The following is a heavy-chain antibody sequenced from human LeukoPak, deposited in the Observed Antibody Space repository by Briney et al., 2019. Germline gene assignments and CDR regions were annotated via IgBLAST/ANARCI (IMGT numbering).Heavy chain of an antibody. J-gene: IGHJ5*02. D-gene: IGHD6-13*01. Sequence: SETLSLTCAVYGGSFSGYYWSWIRQPPGKGLEWIGEINHSGSTNYNPSLKSRVTISVDTSKNQFSLKLSSVTAADTAVYYCARDQQQLAYNWFDPWGQGTLVTVSS. CDR2: INHSGST. CDR1: GGSFSGYY. CDR3: ARDQQQLAYNWFDP. V-gene: IGHV4-34*01.